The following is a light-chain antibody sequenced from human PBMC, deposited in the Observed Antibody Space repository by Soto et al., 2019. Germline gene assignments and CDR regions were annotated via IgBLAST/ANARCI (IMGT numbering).Light chain of an antibody. CDR3: MQALQSPLT. V-gene: IGKV2-28*01. J-gene: IGKJ2*01. CDR1: QSLLHSNGFNY. Sequence: DLVMTQSPLSLPVTPGEPASISGRSSQSLLHSNGFNYLDWYLQKPGQSPHRLIYLGSNRASGVPDRFSGSGSGTDFTLKISRVEAEDVGVYYCMQALQSPLTFGQGTKLEIK. CDR2: LGS.